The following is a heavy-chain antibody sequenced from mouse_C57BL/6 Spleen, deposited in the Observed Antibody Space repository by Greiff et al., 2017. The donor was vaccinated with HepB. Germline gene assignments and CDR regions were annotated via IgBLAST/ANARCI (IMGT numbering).Heavy chain of an antibody. D-gene: IGHD2-10*02. J-gene: IGHJ3*01. CDR1: GYTFTSYW. V-gene: IGHV1-61*01. CDR2: IYPSDSET. Sequence: VQLQQPGAELVRPGSSVKLSCKASGYTFTSYWMDWVKQRPGQGLEWIGNIYPSDSETHYNQKFKDKATLTVDKSSSTAYMQLSSLTSEDSAVYYCARVYERAWFAYWGQGTLVTVSA. CDR3: ARVYERAWFAY.